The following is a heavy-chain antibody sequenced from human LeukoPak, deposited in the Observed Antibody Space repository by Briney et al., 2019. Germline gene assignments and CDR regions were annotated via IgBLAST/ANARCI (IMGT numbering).Heavy chain of an antibody. CDR1: GGSISSYY. CDR3: AREGYGDVGGSFDY. CDR2: IYYSGST. D-gene: IGHD4-17*01. V-gene: IGHV4-59*12. J-gene: IGHJ4*02. Sequence: SETLSLTCTVSGGSISSYYWSWIRQPPGKGLEWIGYIYYSGSTNYNPSLKSRVTISVDTSKNQSSLKLSSVTAADTAVYYCAREGYGDVGGSFDYWGQGTLVTVSS.